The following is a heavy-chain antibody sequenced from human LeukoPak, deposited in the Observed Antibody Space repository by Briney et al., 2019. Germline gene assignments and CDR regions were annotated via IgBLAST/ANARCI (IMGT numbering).Heavy chain of an antibody. J-gene: IGHJ6*03. CDR1: GFTFSSYS. CDR2: ISSSSSYI. CDR3: ARDRYYYYYYMDV. Sequence: GGTLRLSCAASGFTFSSYSMNWVRQAPGKGLEWVSFISSSSSYIYYADSVKGRFTISRDNAKNSLYLQMNSLRAEDTAVYYCARDRYYYYYYMDVWGKGTTVTISS. V-gene: IGHV3-21*01.